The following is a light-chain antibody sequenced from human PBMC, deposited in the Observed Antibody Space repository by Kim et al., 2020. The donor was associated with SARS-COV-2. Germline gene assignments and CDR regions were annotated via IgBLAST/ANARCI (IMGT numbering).Light chain of an antibody. CDR2: AAS. CDR3: QQSYITPFT. CDR1: QSISSH. V-gene: IGKV1-39*01. Sequence: DIQMNQSPSSLSASVGDRVTITCRTSQSISSHLNWYHQKPGRAPKLLIYAASTLQGGGPSRFSGSGSETDFTLTISSLQPEDFSTYFCQQSYITPFTFGAGTKVNIK. J-gene: IGKJ3*01.